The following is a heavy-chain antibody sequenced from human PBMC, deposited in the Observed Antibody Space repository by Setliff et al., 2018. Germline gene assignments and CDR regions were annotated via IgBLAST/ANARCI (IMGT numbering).Heavy chain of an antibody. CDR2: INHSGST. CDR1: GGSFSGHY. Sequence: PSETLSLTCAVYGGSFSGHYWSWIRQSPGKGLEWIGEINHSGSTNYNPSLRSRVTVLVDTSKNQVSLRVISVTAADTAVYYCARCSGSYDAFDIWGQGTMVTVSS. CDR3: ARCSGSYDAFDI. D-gene: IGHD1-26*01. V-gene: IGHV4-34*01. J-gene: IGHJ3*02.